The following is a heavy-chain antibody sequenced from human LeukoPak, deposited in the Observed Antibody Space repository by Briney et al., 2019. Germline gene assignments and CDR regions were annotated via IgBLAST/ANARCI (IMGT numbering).Heavy chain of an antibody. CDR3: AREPYGSGSYPNAFDI. J-gene: IGHJ3*02. CDR1: GYTFTGYY. Sequence: ASVKVSCKASGYTFTGYYMHWVRQAPGQGLEWMGWINPNSGGTNYAQKFQGRVTMTRDTFISTAYMELSRLRSDDTAVYYCAREPYGSGSYPNAFDIWGQGTMVTVSS. D-gene: IGHD3-10*01. V-gene: IGHV1-2*02. CDR2: INPNSGGT.